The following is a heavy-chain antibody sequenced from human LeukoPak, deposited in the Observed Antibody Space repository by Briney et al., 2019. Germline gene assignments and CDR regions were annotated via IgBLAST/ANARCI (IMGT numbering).Heavy chain of an antibody. J-gene: IGHJ4*02. Sequence: ESGPTLVKPTQTLTLTCTFSGFSLSTSGAGVGWIRQPQGKALEWLALIYWNDDNRYSPSLKSRLTITKDTSKNKVVLTMTNMGPVDTATYYCAHPAGYYDFWSALDYWGQGTLVTVSS. CDR1: GFSLSTSGAG. D-gene: IGHD3-3*01. CDR3: AHPAGYYDFWSALDY. CDR2: IYWNDDN. V-gene: IGHV2-5*01.